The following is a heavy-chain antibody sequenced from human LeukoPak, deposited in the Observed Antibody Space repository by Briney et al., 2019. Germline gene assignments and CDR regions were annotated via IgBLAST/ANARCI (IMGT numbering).Heavy chain of an antibody. CDR1: GFTFSSYA. CDR3: AGGGNWGTQNDAFDI. CDR2: ISYDGSNK. V-gene: IGHV3-30*14. Sequence: GGSLRLSCAASGFTFSSYAMHWVRQAPGKGLEWVAVISYDGSNKYYADSVKGRFTISRDNSKNTLYLQMNSLRAEDTAVYYCAGGGNWGTQNDAFDIWGQGTMVTVSS. D-gene: IGHD7-27*01. J-gene: IGHJ3*02.